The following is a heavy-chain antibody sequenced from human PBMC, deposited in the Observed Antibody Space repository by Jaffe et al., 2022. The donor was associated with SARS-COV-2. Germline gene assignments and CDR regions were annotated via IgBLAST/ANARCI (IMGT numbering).Heavy chain of an antibody. CDR2: VSYGEINK. CDR3: ARGQSNGPRYDAFDI. CDR1: GFTFSDYP. D-gene: IGHD2-8*01. J-gene: IGHJ3*02. V-gene: IGHV3-30-3*01. Sequence: QVQLVESGGGVVQPGRSLRLSCAASGFTFSDYPMHWVRQAPGKGLEWVAAVSYGEINKYYADSVKGRFTISRDNSKNTVYLQMNSPRIEDTAVYYCARGQSNGPRYDAFDIWGQGTTVTVSS.